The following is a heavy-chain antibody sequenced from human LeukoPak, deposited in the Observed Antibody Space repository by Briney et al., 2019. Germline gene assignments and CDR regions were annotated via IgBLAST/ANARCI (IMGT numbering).Heavy chain of an antibody. V-gene: IGHV3-30*07. CDR1: GFTFSGFA. CDR2: TSPTENEK. J-gene: IGHJ4*02. Sequence: GGSLRLSCAASGFTFSGFAFHWVRQAPGKGLEWVATTSPTENEKYYADSVKGRFTISRDNSRNTVYLQINSLRADDTAVYYCGKTTVGYSSGQKPAWPVDYWGQGTLVTVSS. D-gene: IGHD5-18*01. CDR3: GKTTVGYSSGQKPAWPVDY.